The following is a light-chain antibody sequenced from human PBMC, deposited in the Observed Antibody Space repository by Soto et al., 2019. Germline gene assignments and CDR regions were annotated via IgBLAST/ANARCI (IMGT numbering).Light chain of an antibody. J-gene: IGKJ2*01. CDR1: QSVTSSF. CDR3: QHYGKSPPYT. CDR2: GAS. V-gene: IGKV3-20*01. Sequence: EIVLTQSPGTLSLSPGERATLSCGASQSVTSSFLAWYQQKPGQAPRLLIYGASTRATDIPDRFRGSGSGTDFTLTISRLEPEDFAVYYCQHYGKSPPYTFGQGTKLEI.